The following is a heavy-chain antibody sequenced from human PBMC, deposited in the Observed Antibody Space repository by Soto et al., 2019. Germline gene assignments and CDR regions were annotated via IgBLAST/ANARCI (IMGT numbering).Heavy chain of an antibody. CDR1: GITLSSYT. CDR2: FSSSDSYI. CDR3: AREGSYCSDGVCYTRGFDY. Sequence: GGSLRLSCAASGITLSSYTMNWVRQSPGKGLEWVSPFSSSDSYIYYADSVKGRLTISRDNAKNSLYLQMNSLRAEDAAVYYCAREGSYCSDGVCYTRGFDYWGQGTLVTVSS. V-gene: IGHV3-21*01. D-gene: IGHD2-8*01. J-gene: IGHJ4*02.